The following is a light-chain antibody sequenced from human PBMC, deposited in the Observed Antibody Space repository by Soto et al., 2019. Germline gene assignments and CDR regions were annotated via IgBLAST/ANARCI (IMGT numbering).Light chain of an antibody. CDR2: EGT. Sequence: SVLTQPASVSGSPGRSIIISCSGSSNDVGGYNLVSWYQHHPDKAPKVIIYEGTKRPSGLSTRFSGSKSGNTASLTISGLQAEDEADYYCCSYAGGRTYVFGSGTKATVL. J-gene: IGLJ1*01. V-gene: IGLV2-23*01. CDR1: SNDVGGYNL. CDR3: CSYAGGRTYV.